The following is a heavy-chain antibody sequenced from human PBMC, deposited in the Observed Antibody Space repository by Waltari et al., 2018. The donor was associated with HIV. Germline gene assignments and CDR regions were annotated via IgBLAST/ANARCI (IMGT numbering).Heavy chain of an antibody. V-gene: IGHV3-23*01. J-gene: IGHJ3*01. CDR2: ISGSGDNT. D-gene: IGHD3-10*01. Sequence: EVQLLESGGGLVQPGGSLRLSCAASGFTFSSYSTSWVRKDPGKGLAWVSSISGSGDNTCYADSVKGRFTISRDNSKNTLFLQMNSLRAEDTAVYYCAKDRVVRGVMGAFDVWGQGTMVTVSS. CDR1: GFTFSSYS. CDR3: AKDRVVRGVMGAFDV.